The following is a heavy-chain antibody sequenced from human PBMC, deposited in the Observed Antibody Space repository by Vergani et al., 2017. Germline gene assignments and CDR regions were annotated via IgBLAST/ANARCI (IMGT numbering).Heavy chain of an antibody. CDR2: ISWNSGSI. D-gene: IGHD3-22*01. V-gene: IGHV3-9*01. CDR3: ARDRPLNYYDSSGYTRGAFDI. CDR1: GFTFDDYA. J-gene: IGHJ3*02. Sequence: EVQLVESGGGLVQPGRSLRLSCAASGFTFDDYAMHWVRQAPGKGLEWVSGISWNSGSIGYADSVKGRFTISRDNAKNSLYLQMNSLRAEDTALYYCARDRPLNYYDSSGYTRGAFDIWGQGTMVTVSS.